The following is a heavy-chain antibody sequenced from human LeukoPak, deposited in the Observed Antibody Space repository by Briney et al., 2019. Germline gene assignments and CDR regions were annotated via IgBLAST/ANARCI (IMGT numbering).Heavy chain of an antibody. CDR1: GYSFTNYD. V-gene: IGHV1-8*03. CDR2: MNPNSGIT. Sequence: GASVKVSCKASGYSFTNYDINWVRQATGQGLEWMGWMNPNSGITAYAQKFQGRVTITRNTSISTAYMELSSLRSEDTAVYYCARGGGYVGLWVYWGQGTLVTVSS. J-gene: IGHJ4*02. D-gene: IGHD5-12*01. CDR3: ARGGGYVGLWVY.